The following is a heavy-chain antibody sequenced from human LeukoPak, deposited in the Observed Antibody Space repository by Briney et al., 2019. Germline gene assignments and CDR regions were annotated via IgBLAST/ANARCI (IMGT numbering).Heavy chain of an antibody. D-gene: IGHD6-19*01. Sequence: GGSLRLSCVASGFTFSSRDWMTWVRQAPGKGLEWVANIKQDGSEKNYVDSVKGRFTISRDNAKNSVDLQMNSLRAEDTAVYYCAKHSGGGWLGSIDYWGQGTLVTVSS. CDR3: AKHSGGGWLGSIDY. CDR2: IKQDGSEK. CDR1: GFTFSSRDW. V-gene: IGHV3-7*03. J-gene: IGHJ4*02.